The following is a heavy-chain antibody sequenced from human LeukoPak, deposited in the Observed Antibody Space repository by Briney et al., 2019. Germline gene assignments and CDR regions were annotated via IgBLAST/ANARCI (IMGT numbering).Heavy chain of an antibody. CDR2: IIPIFGTA. CDR3: ARSRLLSDAFDI. Sequence: PVKVSCKASGGTFSSYAISWVRQAPGQGLEWMGGIIPIFGTANYAQKFQGRVTITADESTSTAYMELSSLRSEDTAVYYCARSRLLSDAFDIWGQGTMVTVSS. J-gene: IGHJ3*02. D-gene: IGHD3-16*01. V-gene: IGHV1-69*01. CDR1: GGTFSSYA.